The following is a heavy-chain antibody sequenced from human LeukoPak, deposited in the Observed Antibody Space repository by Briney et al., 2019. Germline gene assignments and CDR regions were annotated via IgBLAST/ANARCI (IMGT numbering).Heavy chain of an antibody. CDR1: GGSISSSSYY. D-gene: IGHD3-3*01. CDR3: ARRRGSGYGDWFDP. J-gene: IGHJ5*02. V-gene: IGHV4-39*07. Sequence: PSETLSLTCTVSGGSISSSSYYWGWIRQPPGKGLEWIGSIYYSGSTYYNPSLKSRVTISVDTSKDQFSLKLSSVTAADTAVYYCARRRGSGYGDWFDPWGQGTLVTVSS. CDR2: IYYSGST.